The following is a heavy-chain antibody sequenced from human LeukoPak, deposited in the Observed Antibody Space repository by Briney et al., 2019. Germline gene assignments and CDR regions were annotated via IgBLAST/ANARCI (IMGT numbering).Heavy chain of an antibody. CDR1: GFTFSDYY. J-gene: IGHJ6*02. CDR3: AGGPGIAAAGMFYYYGMDV. V-gene: IGHV3-11*04. CDR2: ISSSGRTI. Sequence: PWGSLRLSCAASGFTFSDYYMSWIRQAPGKGLEWVSYISSSGRTIYNADSVKGRFTISRDNAKNSLYLQMNSLRAEDTAVYYCAGGPGIAAAGMFYYYGMDVWGQGTTVTVSS. D-gene: IGHD6-13*01.